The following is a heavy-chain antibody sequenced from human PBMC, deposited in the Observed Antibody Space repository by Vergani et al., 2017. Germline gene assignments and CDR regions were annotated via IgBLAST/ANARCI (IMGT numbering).Heavy chain of an antibody. CDR3: AKQGGYDFWSGQYYFDF. D-gene: IGHD3-3*01. CDR1: GFTFIMHA. Sequence: EVQLLESGGDLVQPGGSLRLSCAASGFTFIMHAMSWVRQAPGKGLEWVSTLSASDRRTHYADSVKGRFTISRDNSKNTLSLQMNSLRAADTAVYYCAKQGGYDFWSGQYYFDFWGQGTLVTVSS. CDR2: LSASDRRT. V-gene: IGHV3-23*01. J-gene: IGHJ4*02.